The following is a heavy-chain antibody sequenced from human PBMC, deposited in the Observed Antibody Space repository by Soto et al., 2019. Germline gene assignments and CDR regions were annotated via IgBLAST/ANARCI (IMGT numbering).Heavy chain of an antibody. CDR1: GGACVRYA. Sequence: SVKVACKASGGACVRYAVSGVRQAPGQGLEWMGGIIPIFGTANYAQKFQGRVTITADESTSTAYMELSSLRSEDTAVYYCAYKPSGMDVWGQGTTVTVSS. D-gene: IGHD1-20*01. CDR2: IIPIFGTA. CDR3: AYKPSGMDV. J-gene: IGHJ6*02. V-gene: IGHV1-69*13.